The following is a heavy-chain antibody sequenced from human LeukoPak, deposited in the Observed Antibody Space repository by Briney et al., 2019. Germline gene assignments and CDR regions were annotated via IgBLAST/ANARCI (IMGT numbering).Heavy chain of an antibody. CDR3: ARHHMGGSCFDY. CDR1: GYSISSGYY. CDR2: IYHSGST. V-gene: IGHV4-38-2*01. D-gene: IGHD1-26*01. J-gene: IGHJ4*02. Sequence: SETLSLTCAVSGYSISSGYYWGWIRQPPGKGLEWIGSIYHSGSTYYNPSLKSRVTISVDTSKNQFSLKLSSVTAADTAVYYCARHHMGGSCFDYWGQGTLVTVSS.